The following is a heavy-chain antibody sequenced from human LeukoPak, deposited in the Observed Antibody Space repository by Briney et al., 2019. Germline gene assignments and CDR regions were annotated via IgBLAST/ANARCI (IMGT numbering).Heavy chain of an antibody. Sequence: PSETLSLTCTVSGGSISSSSYYWGWIRQPPGKGLEWIGSIYYSGSTYYNPSLKSRVTISVDTSKNQFSLKLSSVTAADTAVYYCARANTIFGVVIRPFDYWGQGTLVTVSS. D-gene: IGHD3-3*01. CDR2: IYYSGST. J-gene: IGHJ4*02. CDR3: ARANTIFGVVIRPFDY. CDR1: GGSISSSSYY. V-gene: IGHV4-39*07.